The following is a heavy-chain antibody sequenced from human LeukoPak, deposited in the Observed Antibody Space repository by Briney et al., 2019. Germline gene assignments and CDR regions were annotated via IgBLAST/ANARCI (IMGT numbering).Heavy chain of an antibody. V-gene: IGHV4-59*01. J-gene: IGHJ4*02. CDR2: IYYSGST. CDR3: ARGGRYFDY. D-gene: IGHD2-15*01. Sequence: SGALSLTCTVSGGSLSSYYWSWVRQPLGKGVERGGYIYYSGSTNYNPSLTSRVTISVDTSKNQFSLKLSSVTAADTAVYYCARGGRYFDYWGQGTLVTVSS. CDR1: GGSLSSYY.